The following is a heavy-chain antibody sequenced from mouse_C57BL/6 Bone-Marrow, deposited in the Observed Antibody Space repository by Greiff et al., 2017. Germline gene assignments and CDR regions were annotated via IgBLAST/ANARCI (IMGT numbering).Heavy chain of an antibody. J-gene: IGHJ4*01. CDR3: GTTVVDYDVDY. V-gene: IGHV5-9-1*02. CDR1: GFTFSSYA. Sequence: EVQLVESGEGLVKPGGSLKLSCAASGFTFSSYAMSWVRQTPEQRLEWVAYISSGGDYIYYADTVKGRFTIARDTASNTLYLHISSLKSEDTAMYSSGTTVVDYDVDYWGQGTSVTVSS. CDR2: ISSGGDYI. D-gene: IGHD1-1*01.